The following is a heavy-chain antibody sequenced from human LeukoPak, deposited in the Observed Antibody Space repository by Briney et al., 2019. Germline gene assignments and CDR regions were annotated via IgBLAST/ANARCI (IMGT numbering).Heavy chain of an antibody. CDR3: VRGLWLQFSDY. Sequence: PGGSLRLSCAASGFTFSSYSMNWVRQAPGKGLEWVSYISSSSSTIYYADSVKGRFTISRDNAKNSLYLQMNSLRAEDTAVYYCVRGLWLQFSDYWGQGTLVTVSS. CDR1: GFTFSSYS. V-gene: IGHV3-48*01. D-gene: IGHD5-24*01. CDR2: ISSSSSTI. J-gene: IGHJ4*02.